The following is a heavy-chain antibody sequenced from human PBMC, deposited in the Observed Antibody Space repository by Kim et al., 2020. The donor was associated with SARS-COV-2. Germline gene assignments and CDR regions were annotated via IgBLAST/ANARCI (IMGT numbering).Heavy chain of an antibody. CDR1: GYTLTELS. CDR2: FDPEDGET. D-gene: IGHD3-22*01. J-gene: IGHJ4*02. CDR3: ATYRVGFYYDSSGYAIHPFDY. V-gene: IGHV1-24*01. Sequence: ASVKVSCKVSGYTLTELSMHWVRQAPGKGLEWMGGFDPEDGETIYAQKFQGRVTMTEDTSTDTAYMELSSLRSEDTAVYYCATYRVGFYYDSSGYAIHPFDYWGQGTLVTVSS.